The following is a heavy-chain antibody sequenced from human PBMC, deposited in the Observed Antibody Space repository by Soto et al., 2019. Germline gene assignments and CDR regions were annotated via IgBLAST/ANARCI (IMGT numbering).Heavy chain of an antibody. D-gene: IGHD3-9*01. CDR1: GFTFSSYG. J-gene: IGHJ4*02. CDR3: AKGAYYDILTGPREY. CDR2: ISYDGSNK. Sequence: SGGSLRLSCAASGFTFSSYGMHWVRQAPGKGLEWVAVISYDGSNKYYADSVKGRFTISRDNSKNTLYLQMNSLRAEDTAVYYCAKGAYYDILTGPREYWGQGT. V-gene: IGHV3-30*18.